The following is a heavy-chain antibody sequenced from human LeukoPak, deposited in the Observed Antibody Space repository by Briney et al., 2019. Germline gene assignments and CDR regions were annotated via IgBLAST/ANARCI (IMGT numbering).Heavy chain of an antibody. J-gene: IGHJ4*02. V-gene: IGHV3-21*01. CDR1: GFTLRSHS. CDR3: TRSGTRLGTDFDY. CDR2: INENSRYT. Sequence: GAPRLSCAGPGFTLRSHSMGWVRPAPGEGLGWVSSINENSRYTYYADSVKGRFTISRDNAKNSLYLQMNSLRVEDTAVYYCTRSGTRLGTDFDYWGQGTLVTVSS. D-gene: IGHD3-16*01.